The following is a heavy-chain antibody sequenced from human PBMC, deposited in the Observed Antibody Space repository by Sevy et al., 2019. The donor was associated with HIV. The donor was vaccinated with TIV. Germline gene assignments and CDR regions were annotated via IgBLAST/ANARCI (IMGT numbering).Heavy chain of an antibody. CDR3: AGENAWGRGYS. CDR1: GGSITSLY. Sequence: SETLSLTCTVSGGSITSLYWNWIRQPPGKGLEWIANIYYNGHINYNPSLKSRVTLSLDTSKNRFFLRLSSVTAADTAMYYCAGENAWGRGYSWGQGTLVTVS. CDR2: IYYNGHI. J-gene: IGHJ4*02. V-gene: IGHV4-59*08. D-gene: IGHD3-10*01.